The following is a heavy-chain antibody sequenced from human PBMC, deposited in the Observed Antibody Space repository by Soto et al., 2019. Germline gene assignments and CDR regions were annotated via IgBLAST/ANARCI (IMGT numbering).Heavy chain of an antibody. CDR2: IIPIFGTA. V-gene: IGHV1-69*13. Sequence: ASVKVSCKASGGTFSSYAISWVRQAPGQGLEWMGGIIPIFGTANYAQKFQGRVTITADESTSTAYMELSSLRSEDTAVYYCAIWTRYYYYYGMDVWGQGTTVTVSS. CDR1: GGTFSSYA. D-gene: IGHD3-10*01. J-gene: IGHJ6*02. CDR3: AIWTRYYYYYGMDV.